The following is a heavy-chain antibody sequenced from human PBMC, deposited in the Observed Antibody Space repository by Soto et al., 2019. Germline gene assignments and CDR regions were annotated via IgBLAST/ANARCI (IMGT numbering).Heavy chain of an antibody. J-gene: IGHJ4*02. CDR1: GGSISPYY. D-gene: IGHD3-3*01. CDR3: ARDQTFWSGYYRYFDY. V-gene: IGHV4-59*01. CDR2: IYYSGST. Sequence: SETLSLTCTVSGGSISPYYWSWIRQPPGKGLEWIGYIYYSGSTNYNPSLKSRVTISVDTSKNQFSLKLSSVTAADTAVYYCARDQTFWSGYYRYFDYWGQGTLVTVSS.